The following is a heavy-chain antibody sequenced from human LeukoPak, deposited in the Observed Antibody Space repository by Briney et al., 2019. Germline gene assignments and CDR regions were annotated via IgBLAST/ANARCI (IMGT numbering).Heavy chain of an antibody. CDR1: GYTFTGYY. CDR2: INPSGGST. V-gene: IGHV1-46*01. J-gene: IGHJ1*01. Sequence: ASVKVSCKASGYTFTGYYMHWVRQAPGQGLEWMGIINPSGGSTSYAQKFQGRVTMTRDMSTSTVYMELSSLRSEDTAVYYCARDYYDSSGYFGMRYFQHWGQGTLVTVSS. CDR3: ARDYYDSSGYFGMRYFQH. D-gene: IGHD3-22*01.